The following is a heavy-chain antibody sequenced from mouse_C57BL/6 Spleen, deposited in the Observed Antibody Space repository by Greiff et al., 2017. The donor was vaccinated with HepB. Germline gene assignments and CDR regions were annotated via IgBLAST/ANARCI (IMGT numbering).Heavy chain of an antibody. Sequence: EVQVVESGGGLVKPGGSLKLSCAASGFTFSSYTMSWVRQTPEKRLEWVATISGGGGNTYYPDSVTGRFTISRDNAKNTLYLQMSSLRSEDTALYYCARSRYFDYWGQGTTLTVSS. J-gene: IGHJ2*01. CDR3: ARSRYFDY. CDR2: ISGGGGNT. CDR1: GFTFSSYT. V-gene: IGHV5-9*01.